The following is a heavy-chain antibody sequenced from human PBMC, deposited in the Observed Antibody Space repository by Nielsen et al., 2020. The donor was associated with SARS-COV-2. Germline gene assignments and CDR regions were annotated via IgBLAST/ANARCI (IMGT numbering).Heavy chain of an antibody. CDR2: ISDDGSEK. CDR1: GINFRTYG. V-gene: IGHV3-30*19. CDR3: ARGNGWGSYFDY. J-gene: IGHJ4*02. D-gene: IGHD7-27*01. Sequence: GESLKISCAASGINFRTYGMHWVRQAPGKGLEWVAVISDDGSEKYYADSVKGRFTISRDNSKNTLYLQMNSLRGEDTAVYYCARGNGWGSYFDYWGQGTLVTVSS.